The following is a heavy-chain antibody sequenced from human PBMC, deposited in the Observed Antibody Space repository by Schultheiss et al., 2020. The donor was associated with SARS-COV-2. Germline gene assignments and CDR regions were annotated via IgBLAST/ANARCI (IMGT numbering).Heavy chain of an antibody. V-gene: IGHV4-31*03. Sequence: SETLSLTCTVSGGSISSGGYYWSWIRQHPGKGLEWIGYIYYSGSTYYNPSLKSRVTISVDKSKNQFSLKLSSVTAADTAVYYCARSSGMWMTTVTYFDYWGQGTLVTVSS. CDR3: ARSSGMWMTTVTYFDY. CDR2: IYYSGST. J-gene: IGHJ4*02. CDR1: GGSISSGGYY. D-gene: IGHD4-11*01.